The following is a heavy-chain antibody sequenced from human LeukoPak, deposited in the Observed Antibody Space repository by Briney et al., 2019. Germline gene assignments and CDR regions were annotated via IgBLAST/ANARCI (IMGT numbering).Heavy chain of an antibody. V-gene: IGHV3-48*01. CDR3: AREGYSYGLRYFDY. Sequence: GGSLRLSCAASGFTFSSYSMNWVRQAPGKGLEWVSYISSSSSTIYYADSVKGRFTISRDNAKNSLYLQMNSLRAEDTAVYYCAREGYSYGLRYFDYWGQGTLVTVSS. CDR1: GFTFSSYS. D-gene: IGHD5-18*01. J-gene: IGHJ4*02. CDR2: ISSSSSTI.